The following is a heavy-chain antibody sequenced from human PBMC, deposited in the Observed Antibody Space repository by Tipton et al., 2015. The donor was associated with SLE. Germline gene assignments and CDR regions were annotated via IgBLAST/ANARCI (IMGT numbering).Heavy chain of an antibody. V-gene: IGHV4-39*01. J-gene: IGHJ4*02. CDR2: ISYTGIT. Sequence: LRLSCTVSGGSISSSSYYWGWIRQPPGKGLEWIGSISYTGITYYNPSLKSRVTISVDTSKNQFSLKLSSVTAADTAVYYCARQFYDSSGAYYFDYWGQGTLVTVSS. CDR3: ARQFYDSSGAYYFDY. CDR1: GGSISSSSYY. D-gene: IGHD3-22*01.